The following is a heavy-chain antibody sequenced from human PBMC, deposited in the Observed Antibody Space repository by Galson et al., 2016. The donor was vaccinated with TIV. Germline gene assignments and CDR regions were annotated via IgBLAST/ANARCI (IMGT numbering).Heavy chain of an antibody. J-gene: IGHJ6*02. CDR2: INPDSGDT. CDR1: GYTFTGYY. CDR3: ARALNYGMDV. V-gene: IGHV1-2*02. D-gene: IGHD3-10*01. Sequence: SVKVSCKASGYTFTGYYMHWVRQAPGQGLEWMGWINPDSGDTNSAQEFQGGVTMTRDTSITTAYMDVSSLRPDDTAVYFCARALNYGMDVWGQGTTVTVSS.